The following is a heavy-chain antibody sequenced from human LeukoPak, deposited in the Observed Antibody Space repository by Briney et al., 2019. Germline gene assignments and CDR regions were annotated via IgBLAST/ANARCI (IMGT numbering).Heavy chain of an antibody. J-gene: IGHJ4*02. D-gene: IGHD2-21*01. CDR3: ATGVRAIPIYY. Sequence: GASVKVSCKASGCSFSSSNLSWVRQAPGRGPEWMGGILPILGSATYAQKFQGRVTITTDESTNTAYMELRSLRSDDTAVFYCATGVRAIPIYYWGQGTLVTVSS. CDR1: GCSFSSSN. CDR2: ILPILGSA. V-gene: IGHV1-69*16.